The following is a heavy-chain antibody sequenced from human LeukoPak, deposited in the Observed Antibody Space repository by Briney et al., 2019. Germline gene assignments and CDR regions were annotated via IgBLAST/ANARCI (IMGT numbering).Heavy chain of an antibody. CDR3: AGGVGATTYF. Sequence: SETLSLTCTVSGGSISSSDDYWGWIRQPPGKGLEWIGVIYYGGSTYYHPSLKSRVTISMDTSKSQFSLRLTSVTAADTAVYYCAGGVGATTYFWGQGTLVTVSS. V-gene: IGHV4-39*07. CDR2: IYYGGST. CDR1: GGSISSSDDY. D-gene: IGHD1-26*01. J-gene: IGHJ4*02.